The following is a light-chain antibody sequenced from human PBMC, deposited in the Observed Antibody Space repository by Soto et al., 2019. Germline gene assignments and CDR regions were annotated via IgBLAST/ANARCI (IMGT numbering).Light chain of an antibody. V-gene: IGLV2-14*01. CDR3: SSYTSSSTPCV. J-gene: IGLJ1*01. CDR1: SSDVGGYNS. CDR2: EVS. Sequence: QSALTQPASVSGSPGQSITISCTGTSSDVGGYNSVSWYQQHPGKAPKLMIYEVSNRPSGVSNRFSGSKSGSTASLTISGLQAEDEADYYCSSYTSSSTPCVFGTGTKVTV.